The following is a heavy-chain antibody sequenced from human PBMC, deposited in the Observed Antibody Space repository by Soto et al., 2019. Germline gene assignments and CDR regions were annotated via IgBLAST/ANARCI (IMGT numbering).Heavy chain of an antibody. CDR2: IYSGGST. Sequence: EVQLVESGGGLVQPGGSLRLSCAASGFTVSSNYMSWVRQAPGKGLEWVSVIYSGGSTYYADSVKGRFTISRHKSKNTLYLQMNSLRAEDTAVYYCARGLSSRGFFDYWGQGTLVTVSS. CDR1: GFTVSSNY. V-gene: IGHV3-53*04. CDR3: ARGLSSRGFFDY. J-gene: IGHJ4*02. D-gene: IGHD6-13*01.